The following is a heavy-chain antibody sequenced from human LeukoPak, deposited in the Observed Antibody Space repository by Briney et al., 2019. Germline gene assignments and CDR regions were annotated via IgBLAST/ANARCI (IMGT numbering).Heavy chain of an antibody. CDR1: GFTFSSFG. J-gene: IGHJ2*01. CDR3: ARPKSAWSSHWYFER. D-gene: IGHD6-19*01. Sequence: GRSLRLCCAASGFTFSSFGMHWVRQAPGKGLEWVAVIWSDGSNKYYPDSVKGRLTISRDNSKNNLYLQMSSQRAEDTAVYYCARPKSAWSSHWYFERWGRGTLVTVSS. V-gene: IGHV3-33*01. CDR2: IWSDGSNK.